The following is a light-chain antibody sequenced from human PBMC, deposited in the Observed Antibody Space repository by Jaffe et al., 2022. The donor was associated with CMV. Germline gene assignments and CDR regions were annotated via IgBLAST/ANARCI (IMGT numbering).Light chain of an antibody. J-gene: IGKJ3*01. CDR3: QQYDSSPFT. V-gene: IGKV3-20*01. CDR1: QNLGSNY. CDR2: AAS. Sequence: DIVLTQSPGTLSLSPGERATLSCRASQNLGSNYLAWYQQKPGQAPRLLIYAASGRATGIPDRFSGGGSGTDFTLTISRLEPEDFAVYYCQQYDSSPFTFGPGTKVDIK.